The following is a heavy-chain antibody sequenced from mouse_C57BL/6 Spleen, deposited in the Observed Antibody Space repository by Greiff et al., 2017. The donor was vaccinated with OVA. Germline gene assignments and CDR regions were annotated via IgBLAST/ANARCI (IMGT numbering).Heavy chain of an antibody. J-gene: IGHJ2*01. V-gene: IGHV1-59*01. CDR3: ARSLLLRSPWFDY. CDR1: GYTFTSYW. D-gene: IGHD1-1*01. Sequence: QVQLQQPGAELVRPGTSVKLSCKASGYTFTSYWMHWVKQRPGQGLEWIGVIDTSDSYTNYNQKFKGQATFTVDTSSSTAYMQLSSLTSEDSAVYYCARSLLLRSPWFDYWGQGTTLTVSS. CDR2: IDTSDSYT.